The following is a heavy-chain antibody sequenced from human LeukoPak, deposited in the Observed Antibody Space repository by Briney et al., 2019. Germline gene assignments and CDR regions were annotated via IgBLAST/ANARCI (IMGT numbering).Heavy chain of an antibody. CDR1: GGSFSGYY. Sequence: PSETLSLTCAVYGGSFSGYYWSWIRQPPGKGLEWIGEINHSGSTNYNPSLKSRVTTSVDTSKNQFSLKLSSVTAADTAVYYCARGPKEADVVVTAIDYWGQGTLVTVSS. CDR3: ARGPKEADVVVTAIDY. D-gene: IGHD2-21*02. CDR2: INHSGST. V-gene: IGHV4-34*01. J-gene: IGHJ4*02.